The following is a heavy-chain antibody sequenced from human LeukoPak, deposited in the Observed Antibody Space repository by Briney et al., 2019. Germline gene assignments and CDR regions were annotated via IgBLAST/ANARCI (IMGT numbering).Heavy chain of an antibody. Sequence: GGSLRLSCAASGFTFSSYAMSWVRQAPGKGLEWVSAISGSGGSTYYADSVKGRFTISRDNSKNTLYLQMNSLRAEDTAVYYCAKDLNKSDPLFCSDFDYWGQGTLVTVSS. CDR3: AKDLNKSDPLFCSDFDY. CDR1: GFTFSSYA. CDR2: ISGSGGST. V-gene: IGHV3-23*01. J-gene: IGHJ4*02. D-gene: IGHD3-10*02.